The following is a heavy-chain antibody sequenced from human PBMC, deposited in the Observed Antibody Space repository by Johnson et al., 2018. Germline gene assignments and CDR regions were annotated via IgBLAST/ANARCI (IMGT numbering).Heavy chain of an antibody. CDR3: SREKGTRYSNGREGGLLP. CDR2: IRYDGGRT. D-gene: IGHD6-25*01. J-gene: IGHJ5*02. CDR1: VFTFSSYW. V-gene: IGHV3-74*01. Sequence: VQLVQSGGGLVQPGGSLRLSCAASVFTFSSYWMHWVRQAPGKGLEWVSRIRYDGGRTYYADAGKGRFTISRDNAKNTLFLQMNSLTVEDTAIYNCSREKGTRYSNGREGGLLPWGQGALVTVSS.